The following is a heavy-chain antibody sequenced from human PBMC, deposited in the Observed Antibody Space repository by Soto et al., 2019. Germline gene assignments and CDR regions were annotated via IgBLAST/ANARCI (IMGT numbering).Heavy chain of an antibody. Sequence: SETLSLTCAVYGGSFSGYYWSWIRQPPGKGLEWIGEINHSGSTNYNPSLKSRVTISVDTSKNQFSLKLSSVTAADTAVYYCARGKRQQLVSLCYYYGMDVWGQGTTVTV. CDR3: ARGKRQQLVSLCYYYGMDV. CDR1: GGSFSGYY. D-gene: IGHD6-13*01. CDR2: INHSGST. V-gene: IGHV4-34*01. J-gene: IGHJ6*02.